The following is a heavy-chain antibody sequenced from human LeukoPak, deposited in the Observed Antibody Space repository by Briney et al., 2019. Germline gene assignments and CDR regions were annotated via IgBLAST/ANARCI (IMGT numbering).Heavy chain of an antibody. V-gene: IGHV4-39*07. CDR2: INHSGST. CDR3: ASGTGAFDI. J-gene: IGHJ3*02. CDR1: GDSISTSNSY. Sequence: PSETLSLTCTVSGDSISTSNSYWGWIRQPPGEGLEWIGEINHSGSTNYNPSLKSRVTISVDTSKNQFSLKLSSVTAADTAMYYCASGTGAFDIWGQGTMVTVSS. D-gene: IGHD3/OR15-3a*01.